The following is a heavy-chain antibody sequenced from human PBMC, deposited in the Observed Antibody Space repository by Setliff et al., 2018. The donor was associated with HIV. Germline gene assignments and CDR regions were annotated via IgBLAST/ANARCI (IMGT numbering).Heavy chain of an antibody. Sequence: ASVKVSCKASGKTFTDYGFNWVRQAPGQGLEWMGWISAYNGYTDYSQKFQGRLTMTTDTSTTTAYMDLRSLRSDDTAVYYCARGLPADGYAFDLWGQGTMVTVSS. J-gene: IGHJ3*01. CDR3: ARGLPADGYAFDL. D-gene: IGHD6-13*01. V-gene: IGHV1-18*04. CDR1: GKTFTDYG. CDR2: ISAYNGYT.